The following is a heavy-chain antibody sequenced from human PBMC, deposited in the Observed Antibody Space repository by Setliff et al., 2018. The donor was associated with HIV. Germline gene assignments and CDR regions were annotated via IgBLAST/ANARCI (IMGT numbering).Heavy chain of an antibody. CDR1: GYTFTNYA. CDR2: INAGNGNI. CDR3: ARGGTYYYDSSGYFIPGKY. V-gene: IGHV1-3*01. D-gene: IGHD3-22*01. J-gene: IGHJ4*02. Sequence: ASVKVSCKASGYTFTNYAIHWVRQAPGQRLEWMGWINAGNGNIKYSQKFQGRVTITRDTSASTAYMELSSLRSEDTAVYYCARGGTYYYDSSGYFIPGKYWGQGSLVTVSS.